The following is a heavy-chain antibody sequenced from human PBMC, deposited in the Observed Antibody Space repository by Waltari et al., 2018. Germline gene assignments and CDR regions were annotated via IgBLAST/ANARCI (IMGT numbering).Heavy chain of an antibody. Sequence: EVQLLASGGGLVQPGGSLRISCTASGFTFSNYDMNWVRQAPGTGLEWVSRLSGRAALTDYADSVKCRFIISRENSKNTLFLQMNSLRAEDTAIYYCAKDLTGWGAFDIWGQGTMVTVSS. J-gene: IGHJ3*02. CDR1: GFTFSNYD. CDR2: LSGRAALT. D-gene: IGHD1-20*01. V-gene: IGHV3-23*01. CDR3: AKDLTGWGAFDI.